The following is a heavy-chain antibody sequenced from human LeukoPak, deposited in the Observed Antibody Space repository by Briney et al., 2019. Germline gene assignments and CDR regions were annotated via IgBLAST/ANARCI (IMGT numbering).Heavy chain of an antibody. J-gene: IGHJ6*02. CDR1: GFTFSSYW. CDR3: RAVWFGDGVDV. CDR2: INSDESST. V-gene: IGHV3-74*01. Sequence: QPGGSLRLSCAASGFTFSSYWMHWVRQAPGKGLVWVSRINSDESSTSYADSVKGRFTISRDNAKNTLYLQMNSLRAEDTAVYYCRAVWFGDGVDVWGQGTTVTV. D-gene: IGHD3-10*01.